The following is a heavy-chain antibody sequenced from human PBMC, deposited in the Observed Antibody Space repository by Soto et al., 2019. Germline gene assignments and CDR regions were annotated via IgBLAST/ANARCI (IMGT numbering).Heavy chain of an antibody. CDR3: ARDQPVQLWHWAWDY. CDR1: GYTFTSYA. J-gene: IGHJ4*02. Sequence: ASVKVSCKASGYTFTSYAMHWVRQAPGQRLEWMGWINAGNGNTKYSQKFQGRVTITRDTSASTAYMELSSLRSEDTAVYYCARDQPVQLWHWAWDYWGQGTLVTVSS. CDR2: INAGNGNT. D-gene: IGHD5-18*01. V-gene: IGHV1-3*01.